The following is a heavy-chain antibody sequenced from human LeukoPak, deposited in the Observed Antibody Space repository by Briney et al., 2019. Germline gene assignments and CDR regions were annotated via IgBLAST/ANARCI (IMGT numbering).Heavy chain of an antibody. CDR1: GYTFTDYY. CDR2: IDPNSGGT. J-gene: IGHJ5*02. CDR3: ARHASGYDYENNWFDP. D-gene: IGHD5-12*01. Sequence: ASVKVSCKASGYTFTDYYMHWVRQAPGQGLEWGGGIDPNSGGTNYAQKFQGRVTMTRDTSISTAYMELSRLRSDDTAVYYCARHASGYDYENNWFDPWGQGTLVTVSS. V-gene: IGHV1-2*02.